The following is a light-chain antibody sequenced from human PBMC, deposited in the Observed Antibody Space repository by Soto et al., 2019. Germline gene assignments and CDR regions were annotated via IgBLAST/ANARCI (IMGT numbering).Light chain of an antibody. Sequence: QPASVSGSPGQSITISCTGTSSDVGGYNYVSWYQQHPGKAPKLMIYDVSNRPSGVSNRFSGSKSGNTASLTISGLQAEDEADYYCSSYTSSSTTVVFGGGTKLTVL. CDR1: SSDVGGYNY. J-gene: IGLJ2*01. CDR3: SSYTSSSTTVV. V-gene: IGLV2-14*01. CDR2: DVS.